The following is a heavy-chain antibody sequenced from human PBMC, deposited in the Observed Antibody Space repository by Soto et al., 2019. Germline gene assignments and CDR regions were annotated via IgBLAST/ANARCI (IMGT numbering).Heavy chain of an antibody. J-gene: IGHJ4*02. V-gene: IGHV4-59*08. CDR1: GGSISSYY. CDR2: IYYSGST. CDR3: ARGVVVVAATPPYFDY. Sequence: SETLSLTCTVSGGSISSYYWSWIRQPPGKGLEWIGYIYYSGSTNYNPSLKSRVTISVDTFKNQFSLKLSSVTAADTAVYYCARGVVVVAATPPYFDYWGQGTLVTVSS. D-gene: IGHD2-15*01.